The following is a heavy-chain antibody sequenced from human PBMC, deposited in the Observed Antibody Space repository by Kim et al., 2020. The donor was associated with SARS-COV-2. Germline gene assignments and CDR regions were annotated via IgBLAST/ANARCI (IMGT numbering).Heavy chain of an antibody. CDR1: GFTFDDYG. CDR3: ARGDSSWDAKKTFDY. J-gene: IGHJ4*02. D-gene: IGHD6-13*01. Sequence: GGSLRLSCAASGFTFDDYGMSWVRQAPGKGLEWVSGINWNGGSTGYADSVKGRFTISRDNAKNSLYLQMNSLRAEDTALYHCARGDSSWDAKKTFDYWGQGTLVTVSS. V-gene: IGHV3-20*01. CDR2: INWNGGST.